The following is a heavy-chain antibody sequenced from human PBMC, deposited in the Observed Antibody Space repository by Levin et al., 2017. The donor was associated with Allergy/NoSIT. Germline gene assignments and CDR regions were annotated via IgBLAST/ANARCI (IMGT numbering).Heavy chain of an antibody. V-gene: IGHV1-3*01. J-gene: IGHJ4*02. Sequence: ASVKVSCTPSGYTFTKNAIHWVRQAPGQSLEWMGWINGDNGDTKHSQKFQGRVTITRDKSAGTAYMELSSLRSEDTAVYYCARRADGFCSYTHCATPCDHWGQGTLVTVSS. D-gene: IGHD3-3*01. CDR3: ARRADGFCSYTHCATPCDH. CDR2: INGDNGDT. CDR1: GYTFTKNA.